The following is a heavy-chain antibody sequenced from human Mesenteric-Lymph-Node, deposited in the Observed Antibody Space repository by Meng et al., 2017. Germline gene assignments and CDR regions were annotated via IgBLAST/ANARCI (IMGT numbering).Heavy chain of an antibody. CDR1: GYPFPGYY. Sequence: QVRGVDAGAEEKDPGAAGKVSRKASGYPFPGYYMHRVRQAPGQGLEWMGRINPNSGGTNYAQKFQGRVTMTRETSISTAYMELSRLRSDDTAVYYCAREVDYYDSSGYKVNWFYPWGQGTLVTVSS. V-gene: IGHV1-2*06. CDR2: INPNSGGT. D-gene: IGHD3-22*01. CDR3: AREVDYYDSSGYKVNWFYP. J-gene: IGHJ5*02.